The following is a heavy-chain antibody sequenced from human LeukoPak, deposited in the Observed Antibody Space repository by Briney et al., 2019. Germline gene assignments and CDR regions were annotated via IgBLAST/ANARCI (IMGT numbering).Heavy chain of an antibody. D-gene: IGHD3-22*01. CDR2: IYYSGST. V-gene: IGHV4-59*08. CDR1: GGSISSYY. CDR3: ARQGRPDYYDSSGYYPFDY. Sequence: PSETLSLTCTVSGGSISSYYWSWIRQPPGKGLEWIGCIYYSGSTNYNPSLKSRVTISVDTSKNQFSLKLSSVTAADTAVYYCARQGRPDYYDSSGYYPFDYWGQGTLVTVSS. J-gene: IGHJ4*02.